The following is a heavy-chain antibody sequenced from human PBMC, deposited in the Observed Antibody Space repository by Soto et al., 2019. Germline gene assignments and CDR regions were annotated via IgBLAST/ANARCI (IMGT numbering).Heavy chain of an antibody. Sequence: SETLSLTFTVYGGSFSGYYGSWFRLPPGKGLGWIGEINHSGSTNYNPSLKSRVTISVDTSKNQFSLKLSSVTAADTAVYYCARGGVDYYDSSGYYFSPYYFDYWGQGTLVTVS. CDR3: ARGGVDYYDSSGYYFSPYYFDY. D-gene: IGHD3-22*01. J-gene: IGHJ4*02. CDR1: GGSFSGYY. CDR2: INHSGST. V-gene: IGHV4-34*01.